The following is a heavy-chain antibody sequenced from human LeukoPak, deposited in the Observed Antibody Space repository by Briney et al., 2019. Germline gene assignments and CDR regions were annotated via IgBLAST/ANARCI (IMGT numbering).Heavy chain of an antibody. Sequence: SGTLSLTRTVSGGSISSYYWGWIRQPPGKGLEWIGSIYYSGSTYHNPSLKSRVTISVDTSKNQFSLKLNSVTAADTAVYYCAREEWWGSYVPERPFDYWGQGTLVTVSS. J-gene: IGHJ4*02. CDR1: GGSISSYY. CDR2: IYYSGST. V-gene: IGHV4-39*07. D-gene: IGHD3-16*01. CDR3: AREEWWGSYVPERPFDY.